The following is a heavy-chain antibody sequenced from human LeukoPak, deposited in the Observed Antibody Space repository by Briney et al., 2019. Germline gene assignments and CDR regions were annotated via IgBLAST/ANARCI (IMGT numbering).Heavy chain of an antibody. Sequence: GGSLRLSCAASGFIFSTYWMHWVRHAPGKGLVWVSRINSDGSSTNYADSVKGRFIISRDNAKNTLYLQMHSLRADDTAVYYCARARLMNWFDPWGLGTLVSVSS. CDR3: ARARLMNWFDP. V-gene: IGHV3-74*01. D-gene: IGHD2-8*01. CDR2: INSDGSST. CDR1: GFIFSTYW. J-gene: IGHJ5*02.